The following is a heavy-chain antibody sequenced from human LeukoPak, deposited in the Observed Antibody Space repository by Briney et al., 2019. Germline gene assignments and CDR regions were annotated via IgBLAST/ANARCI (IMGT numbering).Heavy chain of an antibody. V-gene: IGHV1-2*02. CDR2: INPNSGGT. Sequence: EASVKVSCKASGYTFTGYYMHWVRQAPGQGLEWMGWINPNSGGTNYAQKFQGRVTMTRDTSISTTYMELSRLRSDDTAVCYCARDPAMVAAMGVGFDYWGQGTLVTVSS. J-gene: IGHJ4*02. D-gene: IGHD2-15*01. CDR1: GYTFTGYY. CDR3: ARDPAMVAAMGVGFDY.